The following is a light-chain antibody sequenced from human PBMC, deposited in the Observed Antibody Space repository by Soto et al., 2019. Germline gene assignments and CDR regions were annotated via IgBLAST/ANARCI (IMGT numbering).Light chain of an antibody. V-gene: IGKV3-20*01. CDR3: QKYDTSPYS. CDR1: QSVISNY. CDR2: GAS. Sequence: ESVLAQSPGILSSSPGGGATLSCRSSQSVISNYLAWYQKKPGQAPRPLIYGASSRATGIPDRFSGSGSGTDFTLSISRLEPEDCAVYYCQKYDTSPYSFGQGTNLEIK. J-gene: IGKJ2*03.